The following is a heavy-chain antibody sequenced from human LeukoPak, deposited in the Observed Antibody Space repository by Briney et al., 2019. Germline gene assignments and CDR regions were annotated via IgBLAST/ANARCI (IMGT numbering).Heavy chain of an antibody. Sequence: GGSLRLSCAASGFTFSSYAMSWVRQAPGKGLEWVSAISGSGGSTYYADSVKGRFTVSRDNAKNTLYLQMDSLRAEDTAVYYCATDRNSGKYYDYWGQGTLVTVSS. J-gene: IGHJ4*02. D-gene: IGHD1-26*01. CDR2: ISGSGGST. CDR1: GFTFSSYA. V-gene: IGHV3-23*01. CDR3: ATDRNSGKYYDY.